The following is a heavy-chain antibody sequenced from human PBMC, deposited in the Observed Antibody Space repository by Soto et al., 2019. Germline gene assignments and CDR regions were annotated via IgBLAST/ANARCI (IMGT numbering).Heavy chain of an antibody. Sequence: QVQLVQSGSEVRKPGASVKVSCKASGYIFTGYYLHWVRQAPGQGLEWMGWINPNSGGTKYASKFQGRVTMTRDTSISTANMMLNNLRSDDTAVYFCARDRLGSGSSFTSAGDYWGQGTLVTIYS. D-gene: IGHD3-10*01. CDR2: INPNSGGT. J-gene: IGHJ4*02. V-gene: IGHV1-2*02. CDR1: GYIFTGYY. CDR3: ARDRLGSGSSFTSAGDY.